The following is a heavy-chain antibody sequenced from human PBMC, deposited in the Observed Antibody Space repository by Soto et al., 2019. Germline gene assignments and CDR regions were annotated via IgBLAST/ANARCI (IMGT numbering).Heavy chain of an antibody. Sequence: SVKVSCKASGGTFSSYAISWVRQAPGQGLEWMGGIIPIFGTANYAQKFQGRVTITADESTSTAYMELSSLRSEDTAVYYCARLSYDYIWGSYRFPFDYWGQGTLVTVSS. CDR2: IIPIFGTA. D-gene: IGHD3-16*02. CDR3: ARLSYDYIWGSYRFPFDY. J-gene: IGHJ4*02. CDR1: GGTFSSYA. V-gene: IGHV1-69*13.